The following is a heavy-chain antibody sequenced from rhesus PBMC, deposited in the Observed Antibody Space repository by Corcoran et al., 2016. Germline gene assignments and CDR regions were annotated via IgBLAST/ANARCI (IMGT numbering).Heavy chain of an antibody. Sequence: QVQLQESGPGLVKPSETLSLTCAVSGGSVSSSHWWSWIRQPPGKGLEWIGYISVSSGSTYYNPSLKSRVTISTDTAKNQFSMKLSAVTAADTAVYYCARQRTAAAGHDYWGQGVLVTVSS. D-gene: IGHD6-25*01. J-gene: IGHJ4*01. V-gene: IGHV4-65*01. CDR3: ARQRTAAAGHDY. CDR1: GGSVSSSHW. CDR2: ISVSSGST.